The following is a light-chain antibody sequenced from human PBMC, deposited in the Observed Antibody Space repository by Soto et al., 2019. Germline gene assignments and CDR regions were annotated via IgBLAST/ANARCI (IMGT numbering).Light chain of an antibody. CDR2: DAS. Sequence: AIQLTQSPSSLSASVGDRVTITCRASQGISSALAWYQQKPGKPPKLLIYDASSLESGVPTRFSGSGSGTDFTLTISSLQPEDFANYYSQQFTSYPLTFGQGTRLEIK. CDR3: QQFTSYPLT. V-gene: IGKV1-13*02. CDR1: QGISSA. J-gene: IGKJ5*01.